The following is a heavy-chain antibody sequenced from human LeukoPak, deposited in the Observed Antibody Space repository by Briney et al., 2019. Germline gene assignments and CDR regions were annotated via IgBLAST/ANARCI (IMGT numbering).Heavy chain of an antibody. CDR3: ARAHYYDSSGTDAFDI. D-gene: IGHD3-22*01. CDR1: GYTFTSYA. V-gene: IGHV1-69*05. CDR2: IIPIFGTA. J-gene: IGHJ3*02. Sequence: SVKVSCKASGYTFTSYAISWVRQAPGQGLEWMGGIIPIFGTANYAQKFQGRVTITTDESTSTAYMELSSLRSEDTAVYYCARAHYYDSSGTDAFDIWGQGTTVTVSS.